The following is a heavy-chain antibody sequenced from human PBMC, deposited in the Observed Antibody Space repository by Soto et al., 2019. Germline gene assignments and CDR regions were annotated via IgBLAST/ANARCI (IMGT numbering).Heavy chain of an antibody. D-gene: IGHD2-15*01. Sequence: QVHLVQSGAEVKKPGASVRVSCKASGYSFTGNSMHWVRQAPGQGLEWMGWINPNNGGTNYAQKFQGWVATTRDTSVSTAYMDLNRLKSDETAVYYCVIQRSGVAYWGQGTRVTVSS. V-gene: IGHV1-2*04. CDR3: VIQRSGVAY. CDR2: INPNNGGT. CDR1: GYSFTGNS. J-gene: IGHJ4*02.